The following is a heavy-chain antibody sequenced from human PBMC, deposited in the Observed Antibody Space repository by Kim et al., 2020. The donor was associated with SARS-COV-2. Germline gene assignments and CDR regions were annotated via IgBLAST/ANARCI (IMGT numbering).Heavy chain of an antibody. CDR3: ATTAGRAVDPAGVDY. D-gene: IGHD6-19*01. Sequence: ASVKVSCKASGYTFTSYGISWVRQAPGQGLEWMGWINAYNGNTNYAQKLQGRVTMTTDTSMSTAYMELRSLRSDDTAVYYFATTAGRAVDPAGVDYWGQGTLVTVSS. V-gene: IGHV1-18*01. CDR1: GYTFTSYG. J-gene: IGHJ4*02. CDR2: INAYNGNT.